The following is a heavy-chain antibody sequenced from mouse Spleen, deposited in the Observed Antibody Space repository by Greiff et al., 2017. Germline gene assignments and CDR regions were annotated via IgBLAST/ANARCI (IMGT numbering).Heavy chain of an antibody. J-gene: IGHJ4*01. CDR2: IDPSDSET. CDR1: GYTFTSYW. CDR3: AAYYSNAMDY. D-gene: IGHD2-5*01. V-gene: IGHV1-52*01. Sequence: QVQLQQPGAELVRPGSSVKLSCKASGYTFTSYWMHWVKQRPIQGLEWIGNIDPSDSETHYNQKFKDKATLTVDKSSSTAYMQLSSLTSEDSAVYYCAAYYSNAMDYWGQGTSVTVSS.